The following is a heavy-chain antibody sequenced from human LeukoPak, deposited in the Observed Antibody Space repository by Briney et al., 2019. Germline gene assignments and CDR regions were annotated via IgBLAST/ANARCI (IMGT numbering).Heavy chain of an antibody. CDR2: IYSGGST. CDR1: GFTVSSNY. CDR3: ARERDTATVPGYFDY. Sequence: PGGSLRLSCAASGFTVSSNYMSWVRQAPGKGLEWVSVIYSGGSTYYADSVKGRFTISRDNSKNTLYLQMNSLRAEDTAVYYCARERDTATVPGYFDYWGQGTLVTVSS. V-gene: IGHV3-53*01. D-gene: IGHD5-18*01. J-gene: IGHJ4*02.